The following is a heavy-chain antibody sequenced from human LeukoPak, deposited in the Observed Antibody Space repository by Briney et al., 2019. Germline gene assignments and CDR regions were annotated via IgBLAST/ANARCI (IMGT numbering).Heavy chain of an antibody. Sequence: SETLSLTCTVSGGSISSYYWSWMRQPAGKGLEWIGRIYISGSTNYNPSLKSRVIISVDTSKNQFSLKLSSVTAADTAVYYCASAPSYDSSGSYYFDYWGQGTLVTVSS. CDR2: IYISGST. D-gene: IGHD3-22*01. CDR1: GGSISSYY. CDR3: ASAPSYDSSGSYYFDY. V-gene: IGHV4-4*07. J-gene: IGHJ4*02.